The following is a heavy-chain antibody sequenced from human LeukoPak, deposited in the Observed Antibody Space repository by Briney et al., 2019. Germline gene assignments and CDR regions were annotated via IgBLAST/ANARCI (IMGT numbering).Heavy chain of an antibody. CDR1: GYTFTGYY. D-gene: IGHD6-13*01. CDR2: INPNSGGT. J-gene: IGHJ5*02. Sequence: ASVKVSCKASGYTFTGYYMHWVRQAPGQGLEWMGWINPNSGGTNYAQKLQGRVTMTTDTSMSTAYMELRSLRSDDTAVYYCARVSRYSSRGFDPWGQGTLVTVSS. CDR3: ARVSRYSSRGFDP. V-gene: IGHV1-2*02.